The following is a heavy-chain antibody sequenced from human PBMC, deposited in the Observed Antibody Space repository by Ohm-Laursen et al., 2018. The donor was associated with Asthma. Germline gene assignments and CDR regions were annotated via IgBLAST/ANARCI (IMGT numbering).Heavy chain of an antibody. CDR3: ARAVPFCTGGVCYTGNNWFDP. Sequence: GSSVKVSCKASGYTFTSYDINWVRQATGQGLEWMGWMNPNSGNTGYAQKFQGRVTMTRNTSISTAYMELSSLRSEDTAVYYCARAVPFCTGGVCYTGNNWFDPWGQGTLVTVSS. J-gene: IGHJ5*02. CDR1: GYTFTSYD. V-gene: IGHV1-8*01. D-gene: IGHD2-8*02. CDR2: MNPNSGNT.